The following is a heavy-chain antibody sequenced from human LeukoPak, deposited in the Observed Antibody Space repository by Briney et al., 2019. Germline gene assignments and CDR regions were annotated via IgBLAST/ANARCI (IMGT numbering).Heavy chain of an antibody. CDR1: GGSISSGDYY. J-gene: IGHJ5*02. Sequence: PSQTLSLTCTVSGGSISSGDYYWRWLRQPPGKGLEWIGYIYYSGSTYYNPSLKSRVTISVDTSKNQFSLKLSSVTAADTAVYYCARVFPKNWNYVLGWCDPWGQGTLVTVSS. D-gene: IGHD1-7*01. CDR3: ARVFPKNWNYVLGWCDP. V-gene: IGHV4-30-4*08. CDR2: IYYSGST.